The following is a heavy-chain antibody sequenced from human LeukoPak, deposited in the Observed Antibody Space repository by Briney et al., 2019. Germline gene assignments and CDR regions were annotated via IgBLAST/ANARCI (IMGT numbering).Heavy chain of an antibody. CDR2: IIPIFGTV. CDR3: ASIYSSSWYNWFDP. CDR1: GGTFSSYA. V-gene: IGHV1-69*06. D-gene: IGHD6-13*01. J-gene: IGHJ5*02. Sequence: ASVKVSCKASGGTFSSYAISWVRQAPGQGLEWMGGIIPIFGTVNYAQKFQGRVTITADKSTSTAYMELSSLRSEDTAVYYCASIYSSSWYNWFDPWGQGTLVTVSS.